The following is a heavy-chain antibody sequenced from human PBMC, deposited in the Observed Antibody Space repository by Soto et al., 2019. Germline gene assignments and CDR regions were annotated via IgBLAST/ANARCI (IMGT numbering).Heavy chain of an antibody. J-gene: IGHJ6*02. Sequence: SETLSLTCAVAGGSVSGFCWSWIRQSQGKGLEWIGEINQSGSTNYDPSLKSRVIISIDTSKNQLSLRLSAVTTADTAVYYCAREGWPLLQTGMDVWGQGTTVTVSS. CDR3: AREGWPLLQTGMDV. D-gene: IGHD2-15*01. V-gene: IGHV4-34*01. CDR1: GGSVSGFC. CDR2: INQSGST.